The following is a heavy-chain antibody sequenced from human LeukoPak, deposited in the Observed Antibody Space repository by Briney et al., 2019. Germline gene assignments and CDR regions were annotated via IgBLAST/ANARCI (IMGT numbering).Heavy chain of an antibody. D-gene: IGHD2-2*01. V-gene: IGHV1-69*04. CDR3: ARDCSSTSCYNDP. CDR1: GGTFSSYA. CDR2: IIPILGIA. J-gene: IGHJ5*02. Sequence: SVKVSCKASGGTFSSYAISWERQAPGQGLEWMGRIIPILGIANYAQKFQGRVTITADKSTSTAYMELSSLRSEDTAVYYCARDCSSTSCYNDPWGQGTLVTVSP.